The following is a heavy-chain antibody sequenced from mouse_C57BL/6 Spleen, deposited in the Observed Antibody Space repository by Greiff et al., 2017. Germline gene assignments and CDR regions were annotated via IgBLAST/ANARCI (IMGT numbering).Heavy chain of an antibody. CDR1: GYAFSSSR. V-gene: IGHV1-82*01. Sequence: QVQLQQSGPELVKPGASVKISCKASGYAFSSSRMNWVKQRPGKGLEWIGRIYPGDGDTKYNGKFKGKATLTADKSSSTAYMQLSSLTSEDAAVYFCARFEAYWGQGALGTVSA. CDR2: IYPGDGDT. CDR3: ARFEAY. J-gene: IGHJ3*01.